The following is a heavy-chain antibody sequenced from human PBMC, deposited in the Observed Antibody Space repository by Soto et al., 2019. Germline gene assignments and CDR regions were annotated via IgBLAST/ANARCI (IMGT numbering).Heavy chain of an antibody. J-gene: IGHJ4*02. D-gene: IGHD1-1*01. CDR3: AKLYWNPRYFDY. CDR2: ISDNGGNT. Sequence: PGGSLRLSCVASGLTFSTVAMTWVRQAPGKGLEWVSSISDNGGNTDYADSVRGRFTLSRDNSKNTLYLQMNHLKAEDTAVYYCAKLYWNPRYFDYWGKGARVTVSS. CDR1: GLTFSTVA. V-gene: IGHV3-23*01.